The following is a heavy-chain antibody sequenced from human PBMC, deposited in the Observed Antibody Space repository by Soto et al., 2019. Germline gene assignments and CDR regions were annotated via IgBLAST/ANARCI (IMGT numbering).Heavy chain of an antibody. CDR3: ARGGSLNWSFDP. D-gene: IGHD1-26*01. CDR2: INSDGSST. J-gene: IGHJ2*01. Sequence: EVQLVESGGGLVQPGGSLRLSCAASGFTFSSYWMHWVRQAPGKGLVWVSRINSDGSSTSYADSVKGRFTISRDNAKNTLYLQMNRLTAEDTAVHYCARGGSLNWSFDPWGRGPLVTVSS. V-gene: IGHV3-74*01. CDR1: GFTFSSYW.